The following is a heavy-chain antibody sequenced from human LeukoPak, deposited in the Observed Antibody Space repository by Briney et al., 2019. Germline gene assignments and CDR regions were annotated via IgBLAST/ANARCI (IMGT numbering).Heavy chain of an antibody. CDR3: ARTRYDAFDI. V-gene: IGHV3-53*01. Sequence: GGSLRLSCAASGFTVSSNYMSWVRQARGKGLEWISFIYSGGSTYYADSVKGRFTISRDNSKNTLYLQMNSLRAEDTAVYYCARTRYDAFDIWGQGTMVTVSS. D-gene: IGHD4-17*01. J-gene: IGHJ3*02. CDR2: IYSGGST. CDR1: GFTVSSNY.